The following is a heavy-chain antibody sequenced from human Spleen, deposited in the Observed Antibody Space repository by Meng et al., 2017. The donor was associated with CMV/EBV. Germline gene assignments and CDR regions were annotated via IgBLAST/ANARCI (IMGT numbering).Heavy chain of an antibody. CDR1: NYD. J-gene: IGHJ6*02. CDR2: IRHDGNNK. CDR3: AKDQEVYGSGSYENYYGLEV. D-gene: IGHD3-10*01. Sequence: NYDIHWVRQAPGKGLEWVTFIRHDGNNKYYADSVKGRFTISRDNSRNTLYLQMNSLRAEDTAVYYCAKDQEVYGSGSYENYYGLEVWGQGTTVTVSS. V-gene: IGHV3-30*02.